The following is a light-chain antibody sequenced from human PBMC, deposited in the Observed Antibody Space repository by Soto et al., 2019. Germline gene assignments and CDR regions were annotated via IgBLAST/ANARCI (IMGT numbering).Light chain of an antibody. CDR1: QSVGSN. CDR3: QEYSMWPLFT. Sequence: EIVVTQSPGILSVSPGDRATLSCRASQSVGSNLAWYQQKPGQAPTLLIYAASTRATGLPARFSGSGSGTDFTLTISSLQYEDLAVYYCQEYSMWPLFTFGPGTRVDMK. V-gene: IGKV3-15*01. J-gene: IGKJ3*01. CDR2: AAS.